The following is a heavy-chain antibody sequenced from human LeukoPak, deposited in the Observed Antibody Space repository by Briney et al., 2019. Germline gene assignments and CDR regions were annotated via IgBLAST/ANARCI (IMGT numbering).Heavy chain of an antibody. CDR1: GYSFTSYW. Sequence: GESLKISCKGSGYSFTSYWIGWVRQMPGKGLEWMGIIYPGDSDTTYSPSFQGQVTISADKSISTAYLQWSSLKASDTAMYYCARLLAVAGTDDAFDIWGQGTMVTVSS. CDR3: ARLLAVAGTDDAFDI. CDR2: IYPGDSDT. V-gene: IGHV5-51*01. J-gene: IGHJ3*02. D-gene: IGHD6-19*01.